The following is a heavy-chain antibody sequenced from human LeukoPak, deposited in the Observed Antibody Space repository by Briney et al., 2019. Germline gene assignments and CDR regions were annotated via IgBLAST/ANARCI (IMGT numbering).Heavy chain of an antibody. Sequence: GGPLRLSCAASGFTFSSYAMHWVRQAPGKGLEFVSGISSNGGSTYYANSVKGRFTISRDNSKNTLYLQMGSLRAEDMAVYYCARDGESGYDLRGDNWFDPWGQGTMVTVSS. CDR1: GFTFSSYA. D-gene: IGHD5-12*01. J-gene: IGHJ5*02. CDR3: ARDGESGYDLRGDNWFDP. V-gene: IGHV3-64*01. CDR2: ISSNGGST.